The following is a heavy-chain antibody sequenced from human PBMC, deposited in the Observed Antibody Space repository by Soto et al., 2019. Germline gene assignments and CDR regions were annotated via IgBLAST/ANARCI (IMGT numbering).Heavy chain of an antibody. V-gene: IGHV3-33*01. CDR1: GFIFNNYG. D-gene: IGHD6-13*01. CDR2: VWHDGKYK. J-gene: IGHJ4*02. CDR3: ARDKAAAAKGVHFDY. Sequence: ESGGGVVQPGRSLRLSCATSGFIFNNYGMHWVRQAPGKGLEWVAVVWHDGKYKYYADSVRGRFTISRDKSNNTVFLQMDSLRAEDTAVYYCARDKAAAAKGVHFDYWGQGSLVTVSS.